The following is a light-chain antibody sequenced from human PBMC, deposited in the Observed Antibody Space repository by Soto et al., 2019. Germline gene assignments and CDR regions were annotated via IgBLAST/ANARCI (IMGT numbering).Light chain of an antibody. CDR3: QKYNSYWT. CDR1: QSINSW. V-gene: IGKV1-5*03. Sequence: DIQMTQSPSTLSASVGDRVTITCRASQSINSWLAWYQQKPGKSPKLLIYKASTLESGVPSRFSGSGSGTEFTLTISSLQPDDFATYYCQKYNSYWTFGQGTKVGIK. J-gene: IGKJ1*01. CDR2: KAS.